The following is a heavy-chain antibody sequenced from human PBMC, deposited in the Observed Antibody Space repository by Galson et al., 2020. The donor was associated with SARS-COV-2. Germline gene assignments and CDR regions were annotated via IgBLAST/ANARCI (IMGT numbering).Heavy chain of an antibody. CDR1: GFTFSSYA. V-gene: IGHV3-30*04. CDR3: AREYWAGAFDI. J-gene: IGHJ3*02. CDR2: ISYDGSNK. Sequence: GGSLRLSCAASGFTFSSYAMHWVRQAPGKGLEWVAVISYDGSNKYYADSVKGRFTISRDNSKNTLYLQMNSLRAEDTAMYYCAREYWAGAFDIWGQGTMVTVSS. D-gene: IGHD2-8*02.